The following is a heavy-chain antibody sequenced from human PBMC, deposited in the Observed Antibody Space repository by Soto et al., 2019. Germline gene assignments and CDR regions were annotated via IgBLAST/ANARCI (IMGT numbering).Heavy chain of an antibody. CDR2: IYYSGST. CDR1: GGSVSSGSYY. Sequence: SETLSLTCTVSGGSVSSGSYYWSWIRQPPGKGLEWIGYIYYSGSTNYNPSLKSRVTISVDTSKNQFSLKLSSVTAADTAVYYCARSIGGDPYYFDYWGQGTLVTVSS. V-gene: IGHV4-61*01. CDR3: ARSIGGDPYYFDY. D-gene: IGHD4-17*01. J-gene: IGHJ4*02.